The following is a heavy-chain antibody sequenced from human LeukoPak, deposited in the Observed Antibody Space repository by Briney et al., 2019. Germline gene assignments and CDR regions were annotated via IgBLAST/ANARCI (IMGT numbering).Heavy chain of an antibody. CDR2: INTDGSST. CDR3: SPAGQGAFDI. D-gene: IGHD1-14*01. V-gene: IGHV3-74*01. CDR1: GFTFSSYW. Sequence: GGSLRLSCAASGFTFSSYWMHWVRQAPGKGLVWVSRINTDGSSTSYADSVKGRFTISRDNAKNTLYLQMNSLRAEDTAVYYCSPAGQGAFDIWGQGTMVTVPS. J-gene: IGHJ3*02.